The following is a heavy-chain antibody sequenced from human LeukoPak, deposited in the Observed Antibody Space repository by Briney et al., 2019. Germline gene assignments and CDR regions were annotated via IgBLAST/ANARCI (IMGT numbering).Heavy chain of an antibody. CDR3: AKDRWVGATISHYFDY. V-gene: IGHV3-23*01. CDR1: GFTFSSYA. CDR2: ISTRGGTT. J-gene: IGHJ4*02. D-gene: IGHD1-26*01. Sequence: PGGSLRLSCAASGFTFSSYAMNWVRQAPGKGLEWVSAISTRGGTTYYADSVKGRFTISRDDSKNTLYLQMNSLRVEDTAVYYCAKDRWVGATISHYFDYWGQGTLVPVSS.